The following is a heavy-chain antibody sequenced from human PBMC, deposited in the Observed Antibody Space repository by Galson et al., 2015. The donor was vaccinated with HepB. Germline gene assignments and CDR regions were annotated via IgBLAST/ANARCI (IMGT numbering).Heavy chain of an antibody. D-gene: IGHD1-26*01. Sequence: PALVKPTQTLTLTCTFSGFSLSTSGMRVSWIRQPPGKALEWLARIDWDDDKFYSTSLKTRLTISKDTSKNQVVLTMTNMDPVDTATYYCARIRPSGSFLHFDYWGQGTLVTVSS. CDR2: IDWDDDK. CDR1: GFSLSTSGMR. V-gene: IGHV2-70*04. CDR3: ARIRPSGSFLHFDY. J-gene: IGHJ4*02.